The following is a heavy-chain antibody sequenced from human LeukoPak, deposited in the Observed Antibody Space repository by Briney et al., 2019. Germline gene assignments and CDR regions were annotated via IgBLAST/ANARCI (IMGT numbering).Heavy chain of an antibody. J-gene: IGHJ5*02. D-gene: IGHD6-13*01. Sequence: SETLSLTCTVSVDSITSSNYYWGWIRQPPGKDLEWIGSIFYSGSTYYTPSLKSRLTISVDTSKNQFSLKLSSVTAAGTAAYYCVRGQLALFGWFDPWGQGTLVTVSS. CDR2: IFYSGST. CDR3: VRGQLALFGWFDP. V-gene: IGHV4-39*01. CDR1: VDSITSSNYY.